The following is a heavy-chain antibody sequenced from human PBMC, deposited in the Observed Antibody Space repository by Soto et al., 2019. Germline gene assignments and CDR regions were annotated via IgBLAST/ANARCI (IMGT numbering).Heavy chain of an antibody. V-gene: IGHV4-31*03. CDR3: ARDPGRYYYMDV. CDR1: GGSISSGGYY. CDR2: IYYSGST. Sequence: QVQLQESGPGLVKPSQTLSLTCTVSGGSISSGGYYWSWIRQHPGKGLEWIGYIYYSGSTYYNPSLNSRVTISVDTSKNQFSLKLSSVTAADTAVYHCARDPGRYYYMDVWGKGTTVTVSS. J-gene: IGHJ6*03.